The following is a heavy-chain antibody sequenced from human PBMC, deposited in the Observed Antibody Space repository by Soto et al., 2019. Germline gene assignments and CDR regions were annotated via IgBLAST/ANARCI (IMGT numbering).Heavy chain of an antibody. J-gene: IGHJ6*02. CDR2: IDPSDSYT. CDR1: GYSFTSYW. V-gene: IGHV5-10-1*01. CDR3: ATTTIFGPFYYYYGMDV. Sequence: GESLKISCKGSGYSFTSYWISWVRQMPGKGLGWMGRIDPSDSYTNYSPSFQGHVTISADKSISTAYLQWSSLKASDTAMYYCATTTIFGPFYYYYGMDVWGQGTTVTVSS. D-gene: IGHD3-3*01.